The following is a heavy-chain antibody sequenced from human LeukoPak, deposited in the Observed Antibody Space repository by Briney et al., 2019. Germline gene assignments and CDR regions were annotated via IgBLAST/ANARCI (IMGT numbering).Heavy chain of an antibody. CDR3: AREGYQLLKGFDY. V-gene: IGHV4-31*03. D-gene: IGHD2-2*01. CDR2: IYYSGST. CDR1: GGSISSGGYY. Sequence: SETLSLTCTVSGGSISSGGYYWSWIRQHPGKGLEWIGYIYYSGSTYYNPSLKSRVTISVDTSKNQFSLKLSSVTAAGTAVYYCAREGYQLLKGFDYWGQGTLVTVSS. J-gene: IGHJ4*02.